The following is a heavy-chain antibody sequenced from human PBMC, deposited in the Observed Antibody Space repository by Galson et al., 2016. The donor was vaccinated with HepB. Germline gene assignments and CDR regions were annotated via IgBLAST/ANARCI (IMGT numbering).Heavy chain of an antibody. CDR2: IRNSGSGT. J-gene: IGHJ4*02. CDR3: AKERLVRRIFDH. Sequence: SLRLSCAASGFTFSSYALSWVRQAPGKGPEWVSAIRNSGSGTYYADSVKGRFTISRDNSNNTLYLQMNSLRVEDTAVYYCAKERLVRRIFDHWGQGTLLTVS. CDR1: GFTFSSYA. D-gene: IGHD1-1*01. V-gene: IGHV3-23*01.